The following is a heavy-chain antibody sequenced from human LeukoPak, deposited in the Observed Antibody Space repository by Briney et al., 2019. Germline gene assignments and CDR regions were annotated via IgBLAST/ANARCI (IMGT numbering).Heavy chain of an antibody. Sequence: PGGSLRLSCAASGFTFNRYWMSWVRQVPRKGLEWVANIKQDGSEKYYVDSVKGRFTISRDNAKNSLYLQMNSLRAEDTVVYYCAKDKGDYDTSGSLFVFGGQGALVTVSS. CDR1: GFTFNRYW. CDR3: AKDKGDYDTSGSLFVF. CDR2: IKQDGSEK. J-gene: IGHJ4*02. D-gene: IGHD3-22*01. V-gene: IGHV3-7*03.